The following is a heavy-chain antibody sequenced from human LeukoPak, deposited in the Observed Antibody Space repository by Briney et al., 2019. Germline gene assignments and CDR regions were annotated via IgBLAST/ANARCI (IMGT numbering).Heavy chain of an antibody. V-gene: IGHV4-59*01. J-gene: IGHJ6*02. CDR2: IYYSGST. Sequence: SETLSLTCTVSGGSISSYYWSWIRQPSGKGLEWIGYIYYSGSTNYNPSLKSRVTISVDTSKTQFSLKLSSVTAADTAAYYCARVRWCIDVWGQGTTVTVSS. CDR1: GGSISSYY. D-gene: IGHD3-16*02. CDR3: ARVRWCIDV.